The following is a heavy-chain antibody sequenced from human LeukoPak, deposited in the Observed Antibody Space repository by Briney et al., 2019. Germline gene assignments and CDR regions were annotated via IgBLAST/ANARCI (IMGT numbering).Heavy chain of an antibody. CDR2: IISSSSYI. J-gene: IGHJ4*02. CDR3: ESAPLDSGEFAY. D-gene: IGHD1-26*01. Sequence: GGSLTLSCAPSGFTFSSYSMKWVRQAPGDGRGWVSSIISSSSYIYYADPVKGRFAISRDNDKNSLYLQMHSLRAHDTALYCFESAPLDSGEFAYWGEGTLVTASA. V-gene: IGHV3-21*01. CDR1: GFTFSSYS.